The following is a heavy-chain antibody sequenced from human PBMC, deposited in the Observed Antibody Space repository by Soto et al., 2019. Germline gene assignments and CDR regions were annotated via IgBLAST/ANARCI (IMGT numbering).Heavy chain of an antibody. D-gene: IGHD1-20*01. CDR3: TRRYNWNDYYFDP. CDR1: GGSIRVQSYY. V-gene: IGHV4-39*01. Sequence: SETLSLTCTVSGGSIRVQSYYWTWIRQTPRKGLEWVGSSYYSGTSYFNPALKGRVTISVDTSTNQFSLRLTSVTAADTAVYYCTRRYNWNDYYFDPWGQGTLVTVSS. J-gene: IGHJ5*02. CDR2: SYYSGTS.